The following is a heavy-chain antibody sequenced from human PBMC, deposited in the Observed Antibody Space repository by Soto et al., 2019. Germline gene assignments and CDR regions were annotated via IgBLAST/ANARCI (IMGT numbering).Heavy chain of an antibody. CDR2: ISGSGGST. D-gene: IGHD6-13*01. CDR3: AKLIAAAGTKY. Sequence: GGSLRLSCAASGFTFSNYAMSWVRQAPGKGLEWVSSISGSGGSTYYADSVKGRFTISRDNSKNTLFLQMNSLRVEDTAVYYCAKLIAAAGTKYWGQGTLVTVSS. CDR1: GFTFSNYA. J-gene: IGHJ4*02. V-gene: IGHV3-23*01.